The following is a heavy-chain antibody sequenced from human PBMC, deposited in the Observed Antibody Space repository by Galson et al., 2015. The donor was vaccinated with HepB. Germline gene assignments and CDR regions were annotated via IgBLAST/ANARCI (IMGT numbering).Heavy chain of an antibody. Sequence: SVKVSCKGSGYSFNSYALHWGRQAPGQRLEWVGWIDAGNGNTRSSQKFRGRVTITSDASASTVYMELSSLRPEDTAIYYCARGDYDILTGYYVASFDVWGQGTMVTVSS. CDR1: GYSFNSYA. CDR3: ARGDYDILTGYYVASFDV. D-gene: IGHD3-9*01. J-gene: IGHJ3*01. V-gene: IGHV1-3*01. CDR2: IDAGNGNT.